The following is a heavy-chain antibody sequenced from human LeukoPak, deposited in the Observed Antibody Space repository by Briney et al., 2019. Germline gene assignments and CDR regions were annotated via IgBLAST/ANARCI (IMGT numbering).Heavy chain of an antibody. V-gene: IGHV4-59*01. CDR2: IYYSGST. CDR1: GGSISRYY. CDR3: ARKQFRGYIYGFDY. Sequence: PSETLSLTCTVSGGSISRYYWSWIRQPPGKGLEWIGYIYYSGSTNYNPSLKSRVTISVDTSKNQFSLKLSSVTAADTAVYYCARKQFRGYIYGFDYWWQGTLVTVSS. J-gene: IGHJ4*02. D-gene: IGHD5-18*01.